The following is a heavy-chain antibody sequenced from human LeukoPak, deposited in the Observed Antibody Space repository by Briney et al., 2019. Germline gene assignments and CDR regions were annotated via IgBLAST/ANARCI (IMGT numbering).Heavy chain of an antibody. D-gene: IGHD4-23*01. CDR3: AKDLRLSVGTSPFDY. CDR2: FSNSGET. CDR1: GFTFSTYA. Sequence: GGSLRLSCAASGFTFSTYAMAWVRQAPGKGLEWVSAFSNSGETHYADSVKGRFTISRDNSKDTLYLQMNSLRADDTALYYCAKDLRLSVGTSPFDYWGQGTLVTVSS. V-gene: IGHV3-23*01. J-gene: IGHJ4*02.